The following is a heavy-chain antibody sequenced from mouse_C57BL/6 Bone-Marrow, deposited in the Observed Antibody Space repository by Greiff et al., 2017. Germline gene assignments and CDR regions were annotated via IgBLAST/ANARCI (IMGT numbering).Heavy chain of an antibody. J-gene: IGHJ4*01. CDR2: IYPGSGST. V-gene: IGHV1-55*01. D-gene: IGHD2-3*01. Sequence: QVQLQQPGAELVKPGASVKMSCKASGYTFTSYWITWVKQRPGQGLEWIGDIYPGSGSTNYNEKFKSKATLTVDTSSSTAYMQLSSLTSEDSAVSFCASRGLYVGDYSAMDDWGQGTSVTVSS. CDR3: ASRGLYVGDYSAMDD. CDR1: GYTFTSYW.